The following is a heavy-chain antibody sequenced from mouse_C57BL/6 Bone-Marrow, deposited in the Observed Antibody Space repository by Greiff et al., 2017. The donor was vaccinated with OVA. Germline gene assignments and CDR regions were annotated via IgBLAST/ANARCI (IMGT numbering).Heavy chain of an antibody. Sequence: QVQLQQPGAGLVKPGASVKLSCKASGYTFTSYWMQWVKQRPGQGLEWIGEIDPSDSYTNYNQKFKGKATLTVDTSSSTAYMLLSSLTSEDSAVYYCARKGIYYDYDLAWFAYWGQGTLVTVSA. V-gene: IGHV1-50*01. CDR3: ARKGIYYDYDLAWFAY. CDR1: GYTFTSYW. D-gene: IGHD2-4*01. CDR2: IDPSDSYT. J-gene: IGHJ3*01.